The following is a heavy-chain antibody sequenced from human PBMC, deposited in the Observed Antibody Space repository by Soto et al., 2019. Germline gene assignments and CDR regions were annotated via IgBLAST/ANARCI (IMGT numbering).Heavy chain of an antibody. Sequence: ASVKVSCKASGYTFTSYDINWVRQATGQGLEWMGWMNPNSGNTGYAQKFQGRVTMTRNTSISTAYMELSSLRSEDTAVYYCAREFRGDFWSGYYAFDIWGQGTMVTVSS. J-gene: IGHJ3*02. CDR3: AREFRGDFWSGYYAFDI. V-gene: IGHV1-8*02. CDR1: GYTFTSYD. CDR2: MNPNSGNT. D-gene: IGHD3-3*01.